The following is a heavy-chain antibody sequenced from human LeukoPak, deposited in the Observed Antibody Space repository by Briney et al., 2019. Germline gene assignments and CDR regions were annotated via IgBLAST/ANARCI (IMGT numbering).Heavy chain of an antibody. D-gene: IGHD6-19*01. Sequence: QSQTLSLTCAISGDSVSNKNGAWNWIRQSPSRGLEWLGRTYYRSKWYDEYADSVKGRVTISPDTSKNQFSLHVYSVTPEDTAVYYCARDLGTSGWYTFDFWGQGTLVTVSS. CDR3: ARDLGTSGWYTFDF. CDR2: TYYRSKWYD. V-gene: IGHV6-1*01. J-gene: IGHJ5*01. CDR1: GDSVSNKNGA.